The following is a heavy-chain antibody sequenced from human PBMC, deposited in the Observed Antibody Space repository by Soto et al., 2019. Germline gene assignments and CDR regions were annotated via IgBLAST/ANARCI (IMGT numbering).Heavy chain of an antibody. CDR3: ARSPGYYYDTSGYSDY. V-gene: IGHV3-64*01. Sequence: GGSLRLSCAASGFIFSSYAMHWVRQAPGKGLEYISAVSSNGGSTYYANSVKGRFTISRDNSKKTLYLQMGSLRAEDMAVYYCARSPGYYYDTSGYSDYWGQGTLVTVSS. CDR1: GFIFSSYA. J-gene: IGHJ4*02. CDR2: VSSNGGST. D-gene: IGHD3-22*01.